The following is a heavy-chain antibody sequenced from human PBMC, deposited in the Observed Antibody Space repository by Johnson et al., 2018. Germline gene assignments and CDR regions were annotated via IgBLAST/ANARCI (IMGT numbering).Heavy chain of an antibody. J-gene: IGHJ6*02. CDR2: IIPVFNTT. V-gene: IGHV1-69*01. CDR3: ARDHDRTYTTRHYYYGLDV. Sequence: QLVESGAEVKKPGSSVKLACKVSGGPFNIFGISWVRQAPGQGLEWMGQIIPVFNTTKYARKFQDRVTFTADEATTTVYMELRSLKSDDTALYYRARDHDRTYTTRHYYYGLDVWGQGTPVTISS. CDR1: GGPFNIFG. D-gene: IGHD1-1*01.